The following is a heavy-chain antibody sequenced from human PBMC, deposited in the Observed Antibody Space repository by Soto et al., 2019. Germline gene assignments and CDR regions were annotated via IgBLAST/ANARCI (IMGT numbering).Heavy chain of an antibody. CDR3: AKDQGELRLYYYDSSGYYYGFAY. CDR1: GFTFSSYA. J-gene: IGHJ4*02. D-gene: IGHD3-22*01. V-gene: IGHV3-23*01. CDR2: ISGSGGST. Sequence: GGSLRLSCAASGFTFSSYAMSWVRQAPGKGLEWVSAISGSGGSTYYADSVKGRFTISRDNSKNTLYLQMNSLRAEDTAVYYCAKDQGELRLYYYDSSGYYYGFAYWGQGTLVTVSS.